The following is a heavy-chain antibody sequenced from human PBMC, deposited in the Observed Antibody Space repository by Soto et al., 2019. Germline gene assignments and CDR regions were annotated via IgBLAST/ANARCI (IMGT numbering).Heavy chain of an antibody. Sequence: SETLSLTCTVSGDFLSSYYLSWIRQSPVKGLEWIGYIYYSGSTYYNPSLKSRVTISVDTSKNQFSLKLSSVTAADTAVYYCAREWRGSRNYYGMDVWGQGTTVTVSS. CDR2: IYYSGST. CDR3: AREWRGSRNYYGMDV. J-gene: IGHJ6*02. D-gene: IGHD3-3*01. V-gene: IGHV4-59*12. CDR1: GDFLSSYY.